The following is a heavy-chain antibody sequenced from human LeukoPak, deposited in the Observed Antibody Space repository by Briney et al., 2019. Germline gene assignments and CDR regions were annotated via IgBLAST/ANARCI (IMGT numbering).Heavy chain of an antibody. CDR1: GGSISSYY. J-gene: IGHJ4*02. CDR3: ARHRAYSSGWYFGGYYFDY. CDR2: IYYSGST. V-gene: IGHV4-59*08. Sequence: PSETLSLTCTVSGGSISSYYWSWIRQPPGKGLEWIGYIYYSGSTNYNPSLKSRVTISVDTSKNQLSLKLSSVTAADTAVYYCARHRAYSSGWYFGGYYFDYWGQGTLVTVSS. D-gene: IGHD6-19*01.